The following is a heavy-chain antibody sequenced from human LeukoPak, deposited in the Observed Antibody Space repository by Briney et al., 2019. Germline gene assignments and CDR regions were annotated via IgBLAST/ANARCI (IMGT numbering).Heavy chain of an antibody. D-gene: IGHD2-15*01. CDR1: GFTFSTYA. J-gene: IGHJ5*02. Sequence: GGSLRLSCAASGFTFSTYAMSWVRQAPGKGLEWVSDIYSGGSTYYADSVKGRFTISRHNSKNTLYLQMNSLRAEDTAVYYCARDGINDCSGGSCYPTGFDPWGQGTLVTVSS. V-gene: IGHV3-53*04. CDR2: IYSGGST. CDR3: ARDGINDCSGGSCYPTGFDP.